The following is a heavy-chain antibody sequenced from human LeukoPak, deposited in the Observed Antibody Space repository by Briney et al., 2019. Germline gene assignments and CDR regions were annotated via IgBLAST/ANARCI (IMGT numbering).Heavy chain of an antibody. V-gene: IGHV3-74*01. CDR3: ARSEVGATGSVAFDI. J-gene: IGHJ3*02. CDR1: GFTFSSYW. Sequence: GGSLRLSCAASGFTFSSYWMHWVRQAPGKGLVWVSRINTDGSSTSYADSVKGRFTISRDNAKNTLYLQMNSLRAEDTAVYYCARSEVGATGSVAFDIWGQGTMVTVSS. D-gene: IGHD1-26*01. CDR2: INTDGSST.